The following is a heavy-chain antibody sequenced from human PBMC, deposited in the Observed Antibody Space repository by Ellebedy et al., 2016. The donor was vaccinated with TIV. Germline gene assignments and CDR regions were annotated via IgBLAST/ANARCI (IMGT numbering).Heavy chain of an antibody. D-gene: IGHD3-10*01. CDR3: ARDFLRAPDGSGTYNNWLDP. Sequence: ASVKVSXKASRGTFSNYAISWVRQAPGQGPEWMGAIIPIVGTANYAQKFQDRVTIIADESTRTAYMELSSLRSEDTAVYYCARDFLRAPDGSGTYNNWLDPWGQGTLVTVSS. V-gene: IGHV1-69*13. CDR2: IIPIVGTA. CDR1: RGTFSNYA. J-gene: IGHJ5*02.